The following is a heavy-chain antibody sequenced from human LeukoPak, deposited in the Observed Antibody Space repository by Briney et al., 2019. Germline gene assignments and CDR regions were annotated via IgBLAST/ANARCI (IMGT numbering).Heavy chain of an antibody. V-gene: IGHV4-4*07. J-gene: IGHJ3*02. CDR3: ARVSPINYYYDSSGYADAFDI. D-gene: IGHD3-22*01. Sequence: PSETLSLTCTVSGGSISSYYWSWIRQPAGKGLEWIGRTYTSGSTNYNPSLKSRVTMSVDTSKNQFSLKLSSVTAADTAVYYCARVSPINYYYDSSGYADAFDIWGQGTMVTVSS. CDR1: GGSISSYY. CDR2: TYTSGST.